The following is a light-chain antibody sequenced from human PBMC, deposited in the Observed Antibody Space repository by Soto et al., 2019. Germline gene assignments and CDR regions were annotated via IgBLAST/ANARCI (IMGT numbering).Light chain of an antibody. CDR1: SSDVGGYNY. J-gene: IGLJ1*01. CDR2: EVS. CDR3: SSYAGGNNVV. Sequence: QSALTQPPSASGSPGQSVTISCTGTSSDVGGYNYVSWYQQHPDKAPKLMIYEVSQRPSGVPDRFSGSKSGNTASLTVSGLQGEDDADYYCSSYAGGNNVVFGTGTKLTVL. V-gene: IGLV2-8*01.